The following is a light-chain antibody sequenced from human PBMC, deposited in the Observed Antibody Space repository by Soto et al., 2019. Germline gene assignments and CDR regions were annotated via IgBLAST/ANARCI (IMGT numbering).Light chain of an antibody. CDR2: GAS. J-gene: IGKJ2*01. Sequence: EAVLTQSPGTLSLSPGERATLSCRASQTVSSSYIAWYQQKPGQAPRLLIYGASNRATGIPDKFSGSGSGTDFTLTISRLEPEDFAVYCCQQYGTLPLYIFGQGTELEIK. CDR3: QQYGTLPLYI. V-gene: IGKV3-20*01. CDR1: QTVSSSY.